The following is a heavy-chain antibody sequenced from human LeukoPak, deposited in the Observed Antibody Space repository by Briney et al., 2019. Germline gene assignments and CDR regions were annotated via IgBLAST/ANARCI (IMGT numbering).Heavy chain of an antibody. J-gene: IGHJ5*02. V-gene: IGHV4-59*01. CDR3: ARSGDIVVVPASNWFDP. CDR1: GGSISSYY. Sequence: SETLSLTCTVSGGSISSYYWSWIRQPPGKGLEWIGYIYYSVSTNYNPSLKSRVTISVDTSKNQFSLKLSSVTAADTAVYYCARSGDIVVVPASNWFDPWGQGTLVTVSS. D-gene: IGHD2-2*01. CDR2: IYYSVST.